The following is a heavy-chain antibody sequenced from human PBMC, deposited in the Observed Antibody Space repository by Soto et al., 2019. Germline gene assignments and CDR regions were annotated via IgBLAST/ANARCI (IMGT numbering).Heavy chain of an antibody. D-gene: IGHD3-10*01. CDR3: ASDPVGLSGSYLPYYGMDV. V-gene: IGHV4-30-4*01. Sequence: PSETLSLTCTVSGGSISSGDYYWSWIRQPPGKGLEWIGYIYYSGSTYYNPSLKSRVTISVDTSKNQFSLKLSSVTAADTAVYYCASDPVGLSGSYLPYYGMDVWGQGTTVTVSS. J-gene: IGHJ6*02. CDR2: IYYSGST. CDR1: GGSISSGDYY.